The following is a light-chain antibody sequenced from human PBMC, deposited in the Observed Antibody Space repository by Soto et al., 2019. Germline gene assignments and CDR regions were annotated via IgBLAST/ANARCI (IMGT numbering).Light chain of an antibody. J-gene: IGKJ1*01. CDR2: RAS. CDR1: QSVDTW. V-gene: IGKV1-5*03. Sequence: DIQMTQSPSTLSASIGDTVTITCRTSQSVDTWLAWYQHKAGKAPKLLIYRASSLATGVPSRFSGSGSGTAFTLTITTLQPDDFATYSCHHYIDYSRVFGQGTQVEIK. CDR3: HHYIDYSRV.